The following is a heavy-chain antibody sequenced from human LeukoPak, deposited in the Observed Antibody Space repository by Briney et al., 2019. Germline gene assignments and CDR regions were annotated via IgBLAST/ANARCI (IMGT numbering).Heavy chain of an antibody. CDR2: IYTSGST. D-gene: IGHD3-3*01. J-gene: IGHJ4*02. V-gene: IGHV4-61*02. CDR1: GGSISSGSYY. Sequence: SETLSLTCTVSGGSISSGSYYWSWIRQPAGKGLEWIGRIYTSGSTNYNPSLKSRVTISVDTSKNQFSLKLSSVTAADTAVYYCAREPRTIFGTGGFDCWGQGTLVTVSS. CDR3: AREPRTIFGTGGFDC.